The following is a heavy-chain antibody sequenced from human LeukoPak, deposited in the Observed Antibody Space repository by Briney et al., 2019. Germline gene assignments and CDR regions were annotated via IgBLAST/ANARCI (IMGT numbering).Heavy chain of an antibody. J-gene: IGHJ4*02. CDR3: TTGYSYGYEPAYFDY. V-gene: IGHV3-73*01. CDR2: IRTKPNSYAT. Sequence: GGSLRLSCAASGFTFSGSAMHWVRQASGKGLEWVGRIRTKPNSYATAYAASLKGRFTISRDDSQNTAYLQMHSLKTEDTAVYYCTTGYSYGYEPAYFDYWGQGTLVTVSS. D-gene: IGHD5-18*01. CDR1: GFTFSGSA.